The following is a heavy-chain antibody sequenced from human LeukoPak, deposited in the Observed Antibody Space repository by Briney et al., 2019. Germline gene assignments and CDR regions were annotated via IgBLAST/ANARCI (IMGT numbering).Heavy chain of an antibody. CDR1: GDSVSSNSAA. V-gene: IGHV6-1*01. J-gene: IGHJ5*02. D-gene: IGHD6-19*01. CDR3: ARALGIAVAGTLNWFDP. Sequence: SQTLSLTCAISGDSVSSNSAAWNWIRQSPSRGLEWLGRTYYRSKWYNDYAVSVKSRMTINPDTSKNQFSLQLNSVTPEDTAVYYCARALGIAVAGTLNWFDPWGQGTLVTVSS. CDR2: TYYRSKWYN.